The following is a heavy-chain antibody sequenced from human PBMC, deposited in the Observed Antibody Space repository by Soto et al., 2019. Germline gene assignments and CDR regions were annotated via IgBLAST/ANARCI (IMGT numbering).Heavy chain of an antibody. CDR3: ATVKYCPPSYYYYGMDV. CDR2: ISAYNGNT. V-gene: IGHV1-18*01. D-gene: IGHD2-21*02. CDR1: GYTFTSYG. J-gene: IGHJ6*02. Sequence: VQLVQSGAEVKKPGASVKVSCKASGYTFTSYGISWVRQAPGQGLEWMGWISAYNGNTNYAQKLQGRVTMTTDTSTSTAYMELRSLRSEDTAVYYCATVKYCPPSYYYYGMDVWGQGTTVTVSS.